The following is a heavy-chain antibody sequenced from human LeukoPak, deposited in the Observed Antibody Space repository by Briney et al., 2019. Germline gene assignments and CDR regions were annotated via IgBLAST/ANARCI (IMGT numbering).Heavy chain of an antibody. CDR1: GFTLSSYA. CDR3: AKPRRIAARPDY. J-gene: IGHJ4*02. V-gene: IGHV3-23*01. CDR2: ISGSGGST. Sequence: GGSLRLSCAASGFTLSSYAMSWVRQAPGKGLEWVSAISGSGGSTYYADSVKGRFTISRDKSKNTLYLQMNSLRAEDTAVYYCAKPRRIAARPDYWGQGTLVTVSS. D-gene: IGHD6-6*01.